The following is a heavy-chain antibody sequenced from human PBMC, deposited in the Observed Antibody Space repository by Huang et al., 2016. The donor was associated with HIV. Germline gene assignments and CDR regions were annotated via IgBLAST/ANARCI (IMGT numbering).Heavy chain of an antibody. Sequence: EVQLEEFGGRLVQPGRSLRLSCATYGFKFDDYAMHWVRQVPGGGLEWVSGIRWNSGDILYVDSVRGRFAISRDNAVKSLYLQMDSLRREDTALYYCVKDRRMRGSGWTFFDNWGQGTLVDVSS. J-gene: IGHJ4*02. CDR1: GFKFDDYA. CDR2: IRWNSGDI. D-gene: IGHD6-19*01. CDR3: VKDRRMRGSGWTFFDN. V-gene: IGHV3-9*01.